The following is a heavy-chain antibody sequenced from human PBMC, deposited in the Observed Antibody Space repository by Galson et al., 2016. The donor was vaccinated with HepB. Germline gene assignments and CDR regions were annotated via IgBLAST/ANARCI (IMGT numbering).Heavy chain of an antibody. CDR2: ISSSSAYK. J-gene: IGHJ4*02. V-gene: IGHV3-21*01. D-gene: IGHD3-3*01. CDR3: ARPQRGVFGVVTPLDY. Sequence: SLRLSCAASGFTFTTYSLNWVRQAPGKGLEWVSSISSSSAYKYYADSVRGRFTISRDNAKSSLYLQMNTLRGEDTAVYYCARPQRGVFGVVTPLDYWGQGTLVTVSS. CDR1: GFTFTTYS.